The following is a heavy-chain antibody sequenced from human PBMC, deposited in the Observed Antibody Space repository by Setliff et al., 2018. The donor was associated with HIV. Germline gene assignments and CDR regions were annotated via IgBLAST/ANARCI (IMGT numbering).Heavy chain of an antibody. D-gene: IGHD6-13*01. V-gene: IGHV4-59*01. CDR2: IYYSGST. J-gene: IGHJ5*02. CDR3: ARGGDSSSWYWGRWFDP. CDR1: GGSISSYF. Sequence: SETLSLTCTVSGGSISSYFWSWIRQPPGKGLEWIGTIYYSGSTNYNPSLESRVTISVDTSKNKFSVTLRSVTTADAAVYYCARGGDSSSWYWGRWFDPWGQGTLVTVSS.